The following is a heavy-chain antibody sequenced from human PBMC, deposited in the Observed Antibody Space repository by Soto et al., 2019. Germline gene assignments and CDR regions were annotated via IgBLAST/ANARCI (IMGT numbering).Heavy chain of an antibody. D-gene: IGHD3-22*01. J-gene: IGHJ4*02. Sequence: EVQLVESGGGLINPGGSLRLSCAASGFTVSGNHLTWVRQAPGKGLKWVSVLYPDGRAYYADSVKGRFTISTDNSKNTVNLQMNTLRAEDTAVYYCARGLGREYHDNRGYFPLAYWGQGTLVTVSS. V-gene: IGHV3-53*01. CDR1: GFTVSGNH. CDR3: ARGLGREYHDNRGYFPLAY. CDR2: LYPDGRA.